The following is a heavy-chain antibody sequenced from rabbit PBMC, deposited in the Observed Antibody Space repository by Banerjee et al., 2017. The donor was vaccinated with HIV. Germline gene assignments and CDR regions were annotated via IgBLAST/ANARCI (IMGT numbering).Heavy chain of an antibody. D-gene: IGHD4-2*01. CDR1: RIDFSNYG. V-gene: IGHV1S47*01. CDR3: ARDSGYAGYPYYFNL. Sequence: QLVESGGGLVKPGASLTLTCKASRIDFSNYGIGWVRQAPGKGLEWVAYIYPDWDTTNYANWVNGRFTISLDVAQNTVFLQMTSLTAADTATYFCARDSGYAGYPYYFNLWGQGTLVTVS. J-gene: IGHJ4*01. CDR2: IYPDWDTT.